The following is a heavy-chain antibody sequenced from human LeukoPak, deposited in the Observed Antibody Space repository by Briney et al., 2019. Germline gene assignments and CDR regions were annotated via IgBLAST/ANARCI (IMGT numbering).Heavy chain of an antibody. D-gene: IGHD3-16*01. CDR1: GYTFSSHG. V-gene: IGHV3-23*01. J-gene: IGHJ4*02. CDR2: INGAGDNT. CDR3: AKVSVCYGCYLDY. Sequence: GRSLRLFCAASGYTFSSHGLTWVRQAPGKGLEWVSTINGAGDNTYYAETVKGRFTISRDNSKNTLYLQMHSLRAEDTAIYYCAKVSVCYGCYLDYWGQGTLVTVS.